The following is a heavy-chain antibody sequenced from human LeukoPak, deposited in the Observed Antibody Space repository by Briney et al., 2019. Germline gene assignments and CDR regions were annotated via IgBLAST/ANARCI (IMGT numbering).Heavy chain of an antibody. J-gene: IGHJ4*02. D-gene: IGHD6-13*01. Sequence: SETLSLTCAVYGVSFSGYYWSWIRQPPGKGLEWIGEINHSGSTNYNPSLKSRVTISVDTSKNQFSMKQSSVTAAMTAVYYCARLEPYSSTSDWGQGTLVTASS. CDR1: GVSFSGYY. V-gene: IGHV4-34*01. CDR3: ARLEPYSSTSD. CDR2: INHSGST.